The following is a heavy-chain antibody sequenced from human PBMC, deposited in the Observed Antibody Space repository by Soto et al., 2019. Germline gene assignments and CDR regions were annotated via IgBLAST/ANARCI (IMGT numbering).Heavy chain of an antibody. Sequence: EVQLLESGGGLVQPGESLRLSCAASGFTFSSYAMAWVRQTPGKGLEWVSSISGSSGSTYYADSVKGRFTISRDNSKKTLYLQMSSLRADDSAVYFCARGSKDSYPGSRIFDFWGRGTLVTVSS. CDR3: ARGSKDSYPGSRIFDF. CDR1: GFTFSSYA. CDR2: ISGSSGST. V-gene: IGHV3-23*01. J-gene: IGHJ4*02. D-gene: IGHD3-10*01.